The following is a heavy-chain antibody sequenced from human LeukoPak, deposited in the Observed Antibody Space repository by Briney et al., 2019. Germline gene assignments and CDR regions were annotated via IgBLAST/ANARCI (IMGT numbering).Heavy chain of an antibody. Sequence: KPSETLSLTCVVYGGSFSTYYWNWIRQPPGKGLEWIGEINHSGSTNYKPSLKSRVTISVDTSKNQFSLNLRSVTAADTAVYYCARQWLVSPLFDYWGQGTLVTVSS. CDR1: GGSFSTYY. CDR2: INHSGST. J-gene: IGHJ4*02. D-gene: IGHD6-19*01. CDR3: ARQWLVSPLFDY. V-gene: IGHV4-34*01.